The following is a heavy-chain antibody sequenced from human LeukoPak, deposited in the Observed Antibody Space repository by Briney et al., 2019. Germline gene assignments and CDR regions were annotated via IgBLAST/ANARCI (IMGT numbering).Heavy chain of an antibody. D-gene: IGHD6-19*01. CDR3: ARVEYSSGWYDY. Sequence: GGSLRLSRAASGFTFSSYWMHWVRQAPGKGLVWVSRINSDGSSTSCADSMKGRFTISRDNAKNTLYLQMNSLRAEDTAVYYCARVEYSSGWYDYWGQGTLVTVSS. J-gene: IGHJ4*02. CDR1: GFTFSSYW. CDR2: INSDGSST. V-gene: IGHV3-74*01.